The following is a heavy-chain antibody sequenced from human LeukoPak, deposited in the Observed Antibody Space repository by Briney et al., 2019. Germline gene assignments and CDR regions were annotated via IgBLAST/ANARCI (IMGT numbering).Heavy chain of an antibody. CDR3: ARGFSQGVDY. V-gene: IGHV3-33*01. CDR1: GIIFSSYG. CDR2: IWYDGSNK. D-gene: IGHD1-26*01. Sequence: PGRSLRLSCAASGIIFSSYGMHWVRQAPGKGLEWVAVIWYDGSNKYYADSVKGRFTISRDNSKNTLYLQMNSLRAEDTAVYYCARGFSQGVDYWGQGTLVTVSS. J-gene: IGHJ4*02.